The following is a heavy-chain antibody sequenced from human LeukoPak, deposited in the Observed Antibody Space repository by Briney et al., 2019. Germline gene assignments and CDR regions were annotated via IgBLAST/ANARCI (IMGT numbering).Heavy chain of an antibody. V-gene: IGHV3-7*01. CDR1: GFTFSNYG. Sequence: SGGSLRLSCAASGFTFSNYGMNWVRQAPGKGLEWVANIKQDGSEKYYVDSVKGRFTISRDNAKNSLYLQMNSLRAEDTAVYYCARGPYSSSWYGDFDYWGQGTLVTVSS. D-gene: IGHD6-13*01. CDR3: ARGPYSSSWYGDFDY. J-gene: IGHJ4*02. CDR2: IKQDGSEK.